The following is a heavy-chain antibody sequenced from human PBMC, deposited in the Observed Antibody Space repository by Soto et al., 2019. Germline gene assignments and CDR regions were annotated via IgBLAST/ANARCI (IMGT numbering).Heavy chain of an antibody. CDR3: AKSDRFQVSGPHYFDY. V-gene: IGHV3-23*01. Sequence: EVRLLESGGGLVQPGGSLRLSCAGSGFTFSNFAMSWVRQAPGKGLEWVSSIRGDGRTTSYADYVKGRFTISRGNAQNTLWLQQTSRRGEDTAIYYCAKSDRFQVSGPHYFDYWGEGALVGVSS. D-gene: IGHD3-10*01. CDR2: IRGDGRTT. CDR1: GFTFSNFA. J-gene: IGHJ4*02.